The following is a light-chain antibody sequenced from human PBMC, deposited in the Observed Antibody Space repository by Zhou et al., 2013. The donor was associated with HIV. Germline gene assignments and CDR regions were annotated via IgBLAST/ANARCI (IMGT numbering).Light chain of an antibody. V-gene: IGKV1D-16*01. J-gene: IGKJ4*01. CDR3: QKXNVAPXT. CDR1: QVINNK. Sequence: DIQMTQSPSSVSASVGDRVTITCRASQVINNKLAWYQQKPDQAPKSLIYAASSLQSGVPSRFSGSGSGTDFTLTISSLQPEDVATYYCQKXNVAPXTFGGGPRWR. CDR2: AAS.